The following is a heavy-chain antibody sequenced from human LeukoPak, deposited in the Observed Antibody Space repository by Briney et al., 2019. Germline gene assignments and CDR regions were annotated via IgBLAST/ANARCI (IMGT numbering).Heavy chain of an antibody. D-gene: IGHD3-10*01. Sequence: SETLSLTCAVYGGSFSGYYWSWIRQPPGKGLEWIGEINHSGSTNYNPSLKSRVTISVDTSKNQFSLKLSSVTAADTAVYYRARAYGSGSYYLDYWGQGTLVTVSS. J-gene: IGHJ4*02. CDR1: GGSFSGYY. V-gene: IGHV4-34*01. CDR3: ARAYGSGSYYLDY. CDR2: INHSGST.